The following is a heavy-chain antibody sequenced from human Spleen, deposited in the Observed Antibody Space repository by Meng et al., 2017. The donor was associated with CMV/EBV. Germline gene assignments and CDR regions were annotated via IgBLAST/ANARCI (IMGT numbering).Heavy chain of an antibody. CDR2: IYYIGST. V-gene: IGHV4-59*12. CDR1: GGSISDYY. CDR3: ATPTGGYCSSTSCYFPYGMDV. J-gene: IGHJ6*02. Sequence: GSLRLSCTVSGGSISDYYWSWVRQPPGKGLEWIGNIYYIGSTNYNPSLKSRVTISVDTSKNQFSLKLSSVTAADTAVYYCATPTGGYCSSTSCYFPYGMDVWGQGTTVAVSS. D-gene: IGHD2-2*01.